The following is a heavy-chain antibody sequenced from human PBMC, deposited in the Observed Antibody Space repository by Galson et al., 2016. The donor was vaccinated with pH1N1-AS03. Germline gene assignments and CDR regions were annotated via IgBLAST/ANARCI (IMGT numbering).Heavy chain of an antibody. Sequence: SLRLSCAASGFTFSGYCMSWVRQAPGKGLEWVAHIKQDGSEKYYVDSVKGRFTISRDNAKNSLYLQMNSLRAEDTGVYYCARIVTMSDFDSWGQGTLVTVSS. J-gene: IGHJ4*02. D-gene: IGHD2-21*02. CDR1: GFTFSGYC. CDR3: ARIVTMSDFDS. V-gene: IGHV3-7*01. CDR2: IKQDGSEK.